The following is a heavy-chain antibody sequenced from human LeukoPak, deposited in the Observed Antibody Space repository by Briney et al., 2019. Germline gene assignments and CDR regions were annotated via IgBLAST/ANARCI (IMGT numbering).Heavy chain of an antibody. J-gene: IGHJ4*02. Sequence: SETLSLTCTVYGGSFSGYYWSWIRQPPGKGLEWIGEINHSGSTNYNPSLKSRVTISVDTSKNQFSLKLSSVTAADTAVYYCARPVQQLAWVFDYWGQGTLVTVSS. CDR1: GGSFSGYY. V-gene: IGHV4-34*01. CDR2: INHSGST. CDR3: ARPVQQLAWVFDY. D-gene: IGHD6-6*01.